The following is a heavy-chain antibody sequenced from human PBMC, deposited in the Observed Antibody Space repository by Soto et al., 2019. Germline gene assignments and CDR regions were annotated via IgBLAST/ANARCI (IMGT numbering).Heavy chain of an antibody. J-gene: IGHJ4*02. CDR1: GYTFTSYG. D-gene: IGHD6-13*01. V-gene: IGHV1-18*01. CDR2: ISAYNGNT. Sequence: QVQLVQSGAEVKKPGASVKVSCKASGYTFTSYGISWVRQAPGQGLEWMGWISAYNGNTNYAQKLQGRVTMTTYTSTSTAYMELRSLRSDDTAVYYCARDRRSSSWYVVRRDFDYWGQGTLVTVSS. CDR3: ARDRRSSSWYVVRRDFDY.